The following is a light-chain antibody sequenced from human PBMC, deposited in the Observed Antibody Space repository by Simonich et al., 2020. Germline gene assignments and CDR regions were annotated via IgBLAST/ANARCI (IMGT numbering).Light chain of an antibody. CDR1: QGISSA. V-gene: IGKV1-13*02. Sequence: AIKLTQSPSSLSASVGDRVTITCRASQGISSALAWYQQKPGKAPKLLIYDASSLESGVPSRFSCRGSGTDFTLTISSLQPEDFATYYCQQFNSYPRTFGQGTKVEIK. CDR3: QQFNSYPRT. J-gene: IGKJ1*01. CDR2: DAS.